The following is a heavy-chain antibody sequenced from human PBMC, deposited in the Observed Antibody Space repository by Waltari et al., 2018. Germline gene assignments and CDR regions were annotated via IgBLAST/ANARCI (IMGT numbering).Heavy chain of an antibody. CDR1: GYSISSGYY. Sequence: QVQLQESGPGLVKPSETLSLTCAVSGYSISSGYYWGWIRQPPGKGLEWIGRIYHSGSTYYNPSLKSRVTISVDTSKNQFSLKLSSVTAADTAVYYCARDQTRPGGGLDYWGQGTLVTVSS. CDR2: IYHSGST. J-gene: IGHJ4*02. V-gene: IGHV4-38-2*02. CDR3: ARDQTRPGGGLDY. D-gene: IGHD3-10*01.